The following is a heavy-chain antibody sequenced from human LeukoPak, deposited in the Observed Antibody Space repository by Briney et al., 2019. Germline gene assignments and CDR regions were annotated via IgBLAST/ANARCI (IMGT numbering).Heavy chain of an antibody. CDR2: INHNAEMI. Sequence: GGSLRLSCEASGFPFGSYVMSGVRPAPGKGLEWIAYINHNAEMIFYPDFVKGRFTISRDNAKNSLYLQMNGLRYEGTAIYYCERDHDWAFDLWGQGTLVTVSS. V-gene: IGHV3-48*02. D-gene: IGHD3-9*01. CDR3: ERDHDWAFDL. CDR1: GFPFGSYV. J-gene: IGHJ4*02.